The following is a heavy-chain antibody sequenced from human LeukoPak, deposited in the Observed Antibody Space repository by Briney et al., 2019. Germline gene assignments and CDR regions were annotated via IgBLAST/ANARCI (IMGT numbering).Heavy chain of an antibody. CDR3: ARDQQADTAMEEIDAFDI. CDR2: ISSSGSTI. J-gene: IGHJ3*02. V-gene: IGHV3-48*03. D-gene: IGHD5-18*01. CDR1: GFTFSSHE. Sequence: PGGSLRLSCAASGFTFSSHEMNWVRQAPGKGLEWVSYISSSGSTIYYADSVKGRFTISRDNAKNSLYLQMNSLRAEDTAVYYCARDQQADTAMEEIDAFDIWGQGTMVTVSS.